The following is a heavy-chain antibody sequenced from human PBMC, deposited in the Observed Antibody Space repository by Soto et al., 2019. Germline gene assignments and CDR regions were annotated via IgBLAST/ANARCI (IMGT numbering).Heavy chain of an antibody. J-gene: IGHJ4*02. D-gene: IGHD3-10*01. Sequence: VPYLACLWWFIRDYMLLVRQAPAQRPEWRGGINPNTGGTNYAQKLQGSPTMTSHTSIRTAYMELSRLRFDDTAVYYCARVHRESMERGHLEYWGQGTLVTVSS. V-gene: IGHV1-2*02. CDR1: LWWFIRDY. CDR2: INPNTGGT. CDR3: ARVHRESMERGHLEY.